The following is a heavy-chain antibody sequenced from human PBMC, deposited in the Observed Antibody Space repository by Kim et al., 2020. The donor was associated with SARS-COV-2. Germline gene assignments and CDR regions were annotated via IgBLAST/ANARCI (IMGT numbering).Heavy chain of an antibody. CDR3: ADGGLYSSGFGLY. V-gene: IGHV3-23*01. D-gene: IGHD6-19*01. J-gene: IGHJ4*02. Sequence: YDAESVKGRFTISRDNSKKTLYLQMNSLRAEDTAVYYCADGGLYSSGFGLYWGQGTLVTVSS.